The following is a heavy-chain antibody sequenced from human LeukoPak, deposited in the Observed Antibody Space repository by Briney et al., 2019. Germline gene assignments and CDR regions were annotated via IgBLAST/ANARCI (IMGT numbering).Heavy chain of an antibody. CDR1: GFTFSSYA. J-gene: IGHJ4*02. D-gene: IGHD2-2*01. CDR3: AKGTCSSKSCYDFDY. Sequence: GGSLRLSCATSGFTFSSYAMSWVRQAPGKGLEWVSGIGASGGSTYYADSVKGRFTISRDNSENTLYLQMNSLRADDTAVYYCAKGTCSSKSCYDFDYWGQGTLVTVSS. V-gene: IGHV3-23*01. CDR2: IGASGGST.